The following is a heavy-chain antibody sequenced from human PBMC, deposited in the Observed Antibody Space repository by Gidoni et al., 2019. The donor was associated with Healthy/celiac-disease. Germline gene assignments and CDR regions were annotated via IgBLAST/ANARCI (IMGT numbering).Heavy chain of an antibody. CDR2: IKQDGSEK. Sequence: EVQLVESGGGLVQPGGSLRLSCAASGFTFSSYWMRWVRQAPGKGLEWVANIKQDGSEKYYVDSVKGRFTISRDNAKNSLYLQMNSLRAEDTAVYYCAREGSGWEFDYWGQGTLVTVSS. CDR3: AREGSGWEFDY. CDR1: GFTFSSYW. V-gene: IGHV3-7*03. J-gene: IGHJ4*02. D-gene: IGHD6-19*01.